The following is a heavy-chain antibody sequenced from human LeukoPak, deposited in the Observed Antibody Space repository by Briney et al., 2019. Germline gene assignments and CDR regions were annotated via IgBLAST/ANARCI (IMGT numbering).Heavy chain of an antibody. CDR2: IGTAGDP. CDR3: ARFYSRALGRDV. J-gene: IGHJ6*02. D-gene: IGHD2-15*01. V-gene: IGHV3-13*05. CDR1: GFTFSSYD. Sequence: GGALRLSWAASGFTFSSYDMRWVRQATGKGLEWVSAIGTAGDPYYPGSVKGRFTISRENATNSLYLQMNSLRAGDTAVYYCARFYSRALGRDVWGQGTTVTVSS.